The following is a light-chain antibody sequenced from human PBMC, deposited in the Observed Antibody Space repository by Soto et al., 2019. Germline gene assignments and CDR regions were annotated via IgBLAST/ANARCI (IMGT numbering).Light chain of an antibody. Sequence: QSALTQPASVSGSPGQSITISCTETSSDVGGYNSVSWYQQHPGKAPKLMIFEVSNRPSGVSNRFSGSKSGNTASLTISGLQTEDEADYYCSSYTTSSTLWLFGGGTKVTVL. CDR3: SSYTTSSTLWL. V-gene: IGLV2-14*01. CDR2: EVS. CDR1: SSDVGGYNS. J-gene: IGLJ3*02.